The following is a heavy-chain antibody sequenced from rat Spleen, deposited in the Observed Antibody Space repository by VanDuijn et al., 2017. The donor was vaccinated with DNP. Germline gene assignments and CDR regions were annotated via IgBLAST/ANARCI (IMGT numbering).Heavy chain of an antibody. D-gene: IGHD5-1*01. CDR2: ISYDGDSN. CDR1: GFTFSNYD. V-gene: IGHV5-7*01. Sequence: EVQLVESGGGLVQPGRSLKLSCAASGFTFSNYDMAWVRQAPKKGLEWVATISYDGDSNYNGDSVKGRFTISRDNAENTVYLQMISLRSEDTATYYCAKANNWDYWGQGVVVTVSS. J-gene: IGHJ2*01. CDR3: AKANNWDY.